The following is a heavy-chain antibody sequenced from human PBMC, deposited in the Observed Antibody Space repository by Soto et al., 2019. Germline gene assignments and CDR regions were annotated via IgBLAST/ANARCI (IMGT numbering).Heavy chain of an antibody. CDR3: ARSADIVPAGY. J-gene: IGHJ4*02. V-gene: IGHV4-39*01. D-gene: IGHD2-8*01. CDR1: GGSISSSSYY. Sequence: SETLSLTCTVSGGSISSSSYYWGWIRQPPGKGLEWIGSIYYSGSTYYNPSLKSRVTISVDTSKNQFSLKLSSVTAADTAVYYCARSADIVPAGYWGQGTLVTVSS. CDR2: IYYSGST.